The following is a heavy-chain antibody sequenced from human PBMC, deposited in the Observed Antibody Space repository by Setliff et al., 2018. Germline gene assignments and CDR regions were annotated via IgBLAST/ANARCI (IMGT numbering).Heavy chain of an antibody. Sequence: PSETLSLTCTVSGGAIRSSDYHWGWIRQPPGKGLEWIGSFYYSGNTYYNPSLKSRVTISVDTSKNQFSLKLSSVTAADTAVYYCARSIDPWGQGTLVTVSS. CDR1: GGAIRSSDYH. V-gene: IGHV4-39*07. CDR3: ARSIDP. J-gene: IGHJ5*02. CDR2: FYYSGNT.